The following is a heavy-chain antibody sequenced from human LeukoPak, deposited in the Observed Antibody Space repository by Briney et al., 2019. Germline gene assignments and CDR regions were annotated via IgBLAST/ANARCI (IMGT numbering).Heavy chain of an antibody. V-gene: IGHV1-69*04. J-gene: IGHJ4*02. CDR1: GGTFNIYA. CDR2: IIPILGIA. CDR3: ARLTHMTTFYY. D-gene: IGHD3-16*01. Sequence: AASVSVSCRASGGTFNIYAISCVRRAPGQGLEWMGRIIPILGIANYAQKFQGRVTITADKSTSTAYMELSSLRSEDTAVYYCARLTHMTTFYYWGQGTLVTVSS.